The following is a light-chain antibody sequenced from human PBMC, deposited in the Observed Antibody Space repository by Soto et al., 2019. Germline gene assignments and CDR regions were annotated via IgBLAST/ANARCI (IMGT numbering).Light chain of an antibody. Sequence: EIVMTQSPVTLSVSPGERATLSCRASQSVSSNLAWYQQKPGQAPRLLIYGASTRATGIPARFSGSGSGTEFTLTFSSLQSEDFAVYYCQQYNNWLTFGGGTKVDIK. J-gene: IGKJ4*01. CDR3: QQYNNWLT. V-gene: IGKV3-15*01. CDR2: GAS. CDR1: QSVSSN.